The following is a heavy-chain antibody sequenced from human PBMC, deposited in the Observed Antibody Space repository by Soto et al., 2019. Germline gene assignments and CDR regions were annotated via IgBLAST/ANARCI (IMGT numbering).Heavy chain of an antibody. CDR2: IYYSGST. CDR3: ARGGFSYGLRAFDI. Sequence: PSETLSLTCTVSGGSISSGGYYWSWIRQHPGKGLEWIGYIYYSGSTYYNPSLKSRVTISVDTSKNRFSLKLSSVTAADTAVYYCARGGFSYGLRAFDIWGQGTMVTVS. D-gene: IGHD5-18*01. J-gene: IGHJ3*02. V-gene: IGHV4-31*03. CDR1: GGSISSGGYY.